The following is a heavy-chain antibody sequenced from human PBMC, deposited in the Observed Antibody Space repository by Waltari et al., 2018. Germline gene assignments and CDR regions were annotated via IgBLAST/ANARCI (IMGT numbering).Heavy chain of an antibody. CDR1: GFTFSRHA. J-gene: IGHJ4*02. CDR3: AKRCREWELGALDY. D-gene: IGHD1-26*01. CDR2: ISGSGGST. Sequence: EVQLVEYGGGLVQPGRSLRLSCAASGFTFSRHAMSWVRQSPGKGLDWVSAISGSGGSTYYADSVKGRVTISRDNSKNTLDLQMNSLRAEDTAVYYCAKRCREWELGALDYWGQGTLVTVSS. V-gene: IGHV3-23*04.